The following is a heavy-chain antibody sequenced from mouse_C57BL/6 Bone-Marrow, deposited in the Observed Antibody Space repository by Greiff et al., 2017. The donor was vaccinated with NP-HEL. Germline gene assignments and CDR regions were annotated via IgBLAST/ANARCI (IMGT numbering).Heavy chain of an antibody. D-gene: IGHD1-1*01. J-gene: IGHJ1*03. CDR3: ARRGYGSSPYCYFDV. CDR2: ISSGGSYT. V-gene: IGHV5-6*01. CDR1: GFTFSSYG. Sequence: EVKLVESGGDLVKPGGSLKLSCAASGFTFSSYGMSWVRQTPAKRLEWVATISSGGSYTYYPDSVKGRFTISRDNAKNTLYLQMSRLKSEDTAMYYCARRGYGSSPYCYFDVWGTGTTVTVSS.